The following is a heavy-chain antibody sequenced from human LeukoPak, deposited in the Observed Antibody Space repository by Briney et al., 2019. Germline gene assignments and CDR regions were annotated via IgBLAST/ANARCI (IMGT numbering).Heavy chain of an antibody. CDR1: GYTFTGYY. CDR2: INPNSGGT. V-gene: IGHV1-2*02. J-gene: IGHJ5*02. D-gene: IGHD2-21*02. Sequence: ASVKVSCKASGYTFTGYYMHWVRQAPGQGLEWMGWINPNSGGTNYAQKFQGRVTMTRDTSISTAYMELSRLRSDDTAVYYCAREEHIVVVTGVWFAPWGQGTLVTVSS. CDR3: AREEHIVVVTGVWFAP.